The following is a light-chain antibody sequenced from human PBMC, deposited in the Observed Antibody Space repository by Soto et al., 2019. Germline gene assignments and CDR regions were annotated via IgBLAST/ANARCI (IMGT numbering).Light chain of an antibody. V-gene: IGKV3-20*01. CDR2: GAS. CDR3: QQYGATPFT. J-gene: IGKJ3*01. Sequence: VVLTQSPATLTLSPGEGATLSCRASRHVYINALGWYQQKPGRTPTLLIYGASTRATDVPDRFSATGSGTDFSHTISRVEPEDSAVYYCQQYGATPFTFGPGNRVEI. CDR1: RHVYINA.